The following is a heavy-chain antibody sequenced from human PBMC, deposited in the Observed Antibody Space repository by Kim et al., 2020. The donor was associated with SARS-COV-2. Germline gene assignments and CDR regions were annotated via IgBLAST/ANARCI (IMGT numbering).Heavy chain of an antibody. D-gene: IGHD6-19*01. CDR3: AKFDSSGWDKYYFDY. V-gene: IGHV3-23*01. J-gene: IGHJ4*02. Sequence: GGSLRLSCAASGFTFSSYAMSWVRQAPGKGLEWVSAISGSGGSTYYADSVKGRFTISRDNSKNTLYLQMNSLRAEDTAVYYCAKFDSSGWDKYYFDYWGQGTLVTVSS. CDR1: GFTFSSYA. CDR2: ISGSGGST.